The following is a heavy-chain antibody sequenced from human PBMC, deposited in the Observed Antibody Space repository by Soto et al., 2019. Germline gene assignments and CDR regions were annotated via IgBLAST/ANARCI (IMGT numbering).Heavy chain of an antibody. J-gene: IGHJ3*02. CDR3: ARDSVVLRFLEWLPHDAFDI. Sequence: GGSLRLSCAASGFTFSSYIMNWVRQAPGKGLEWVSYISSSSSTIYYADSVKGRFTISRDNAKNSLYLQMNSLRAEDTAVYYCARDSVVLRFLEWLPHDAFDIWGQATMVTVSS. CDR2: ISSSSSTI. V-gene: IGHV3-48*01. D-gene: IGHD3-3*01. CDR1: GFTFSSYI.